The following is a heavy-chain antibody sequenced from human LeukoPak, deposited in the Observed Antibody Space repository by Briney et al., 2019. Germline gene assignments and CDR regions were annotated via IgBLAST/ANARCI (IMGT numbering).Heavy chain of an antibody. CDR2: IYYSGST. J-gene: IGHJ4*02. D-gene: IGHD4-23*01. V-gene: IGHV4-39*07. CDR3: ARGPVVTPPGLFDY. Sequence: SGTLSLTCTVSGGSISSSSYYWGWIRQPPGKGLEWIGSIYYSGSTYYNPSLKSRVTISVDTSKNQFSLKLSSVTAADTAVYYCARGPVVTPPGLFDYWGQGTLVTVSS. CDR1: GGSISSSSYY.